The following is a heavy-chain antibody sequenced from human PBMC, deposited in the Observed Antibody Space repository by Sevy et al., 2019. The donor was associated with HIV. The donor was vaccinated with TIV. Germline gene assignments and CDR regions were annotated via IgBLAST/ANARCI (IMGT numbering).Heavy chain of an antibody. CDR2: ISAYNGNT. D-gene: IGHD3-22*01. J-gene: IGHJ4*02. CDR3: ARDGGSAYYYDSSGLGFDY. Sequence: ASVKDSCKASGYTFTSYGISWVRQAPGQGLEWMGWISAYNGNTNYAQKLQGRVTMTTDTSTSTAYMELRSLRSDDTAVYYCARDGGSAYYYDSSGLGFDYWGQGTLVTVSS. CDR1: GYTFTSYG. V-gene: IGHV1-18*01.